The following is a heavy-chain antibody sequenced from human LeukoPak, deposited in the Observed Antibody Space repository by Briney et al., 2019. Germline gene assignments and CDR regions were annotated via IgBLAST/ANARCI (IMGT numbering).Heavy chain of an antibody. Sequence: ETLSLTCSGSGGSSSSYYWSWMRQPPGKGMQWIGYIYYSGTSNYNPSLQSRVTITVDTSKNQFSLKLSSVTAADTGVYYCAGSFDWLSGFDYWGQGTLVTVSS. D-gene: IGHD3-9*01. CDR1: GGSSSSYY. J-gene: IGHJ4*02. CDR2: IYYSGTS. V-gene: IGHV4-59*01. CDR3: AGSFDWLSGFDY.